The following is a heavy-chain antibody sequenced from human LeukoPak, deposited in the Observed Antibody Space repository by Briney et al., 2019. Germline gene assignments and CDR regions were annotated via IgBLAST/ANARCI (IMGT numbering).Heavy chain of an antibody. CDR1: GDSMSNYY. D-gene: IGHD3-22*01. Sequence: AETLSLICTVSGDSMSNYYWSWIRQPAGKGLEWIGRIYTSGTTAYNPSLKSRVTMSMDKSKDQFSLKVTSVAAADTAIYYCARGMTFYYGSRGYYGALDIWGQGTMVTVSS. CDR3: ARGMTFYYGSRGYYGALDI. V-gene: IGHV4-4*07. CDR2: IYTSGTT. J-gene: IGHJ3*02.